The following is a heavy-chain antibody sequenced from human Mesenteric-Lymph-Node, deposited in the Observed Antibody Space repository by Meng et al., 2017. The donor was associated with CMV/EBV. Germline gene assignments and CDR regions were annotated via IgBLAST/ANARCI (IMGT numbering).Heavy chain of an antibody. CDR3: AHRGYGDYGLSY. CDR2: IYWDDEK. Sequence: TFSGFSLSTSGVGVNWIRQPPGKALEWLALIYWDDEKRYSPSLKSRLTITKDTSKNQVVLTMTNMDPVDTATYYCAHRGYGDYGLSYWGQGTLVTVSS. J-gene: IGHJ4*02. D-gene: IGHD4-17*01. V-gene: IGHV2-5*02. CDR1: GFSLSTSGVG.